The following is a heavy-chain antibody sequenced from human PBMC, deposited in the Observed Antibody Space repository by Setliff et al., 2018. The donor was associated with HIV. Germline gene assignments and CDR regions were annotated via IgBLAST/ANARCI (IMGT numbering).Heavy chain of an antibody. CDR2: IRYDGSYR. CDR1: GFTFISYG. CDR3: ARSAQDCSSTRCFPDKYFQH. D-gene: IGHD2-2*01. J-gene: IGHJ1*01. V-gene: IGHV3-30*02. Sequence: PGGSLRLSCAVSGFTFISYGMYWVRQAPGKGLEWVAFIRYDGSYRYYVDSVRGRFTISRDDARISLYLQMNSLRVEDTAVYFCARSAQDCSSTRCFPDKYFQHWGRGTLVTVSS.